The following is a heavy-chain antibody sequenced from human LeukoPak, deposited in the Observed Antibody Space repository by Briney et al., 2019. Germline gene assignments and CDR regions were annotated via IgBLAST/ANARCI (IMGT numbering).Heavy chain of an antibody. Sequence: VASVTVSCTVSGYTLTELSMHWVRQAPGKGLEWMGGFDPEDGETIYAQKFQGRVTMTEDTSTDTAYMELSSLRSEDTAVYYCATAGLWFGELLLSVWAFDIWGQGTMVTVSS. J-gene: IGHJ3*02. V-gene: IGHV1-24*01. CDR2: FDPEDGET. D-gene: IGHD3-10*01. CDR1: GYTLTELS. CDR3: ATAGLWFGELLLSVWAFDI.